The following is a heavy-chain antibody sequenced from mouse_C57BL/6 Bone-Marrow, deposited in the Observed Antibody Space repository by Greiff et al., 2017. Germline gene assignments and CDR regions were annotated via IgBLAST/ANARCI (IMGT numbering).Heavy chain of an antibody. D-gene: IGHD1-1*01. V-gene: IGHV14-3*01. CDR2: IDPANGNS. CDR3: ASHYYYGSSYGFAY. J-gene: IGHJ3*01. CDR1: GFNIKNTY. Sequence: VQLKQSVAELVRPGASVKLSCTASGFNIKNTYMHWVKQRPEQGLEWIGRIDPANGNSKYAPKFQGKATITPDTSSNTAYLQLSSLTSEDTAIYYCASHYYYGSSYGFAYWGQGSLVTVCA.